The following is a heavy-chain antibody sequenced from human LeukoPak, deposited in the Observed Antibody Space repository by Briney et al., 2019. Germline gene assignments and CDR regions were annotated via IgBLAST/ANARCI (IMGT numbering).Heavy chain of an antibody. Sequence: GGSLRLSCAVSGFTFSTNYMSWVRQAPGKGLEWASLIYSGGDTDYADSMKGRFTVSRDNSKKTLYLQMNSMTAEDTAVHYCAGGGGGGNPFDYWGQGTLVTVSS. CDR2: IYSGGDT. J-gene: IGHJ4*02. CDR3: AGGGGGGNPFDY. V-gene: IGHV3-53*01. CDR1: GFTFSTNY. D-gene: IGHD1-14*01.